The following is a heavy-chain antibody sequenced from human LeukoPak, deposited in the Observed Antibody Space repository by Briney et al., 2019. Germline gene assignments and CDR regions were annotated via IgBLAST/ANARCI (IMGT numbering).Heavy chain of an antibody. D-gene: IGHD6-19*01. CDR2: IRSKAYGGTT. J-gene: IGHJ4*02. CDR1: GFTFGDYA. Sequence: GGSLRLSCTASGFTFGDYAMSWFRQAPGKGLEWVGFIRSKAYGGTTEYAASVKGRFTISRDDSKSIAYLQMNSLKTEDTAVYYCARKEGGWLVPLVGGSPIDYWGQGTLVTVSS. V-gene: IGHV3-49*03. CDR3: ARKEGGWLVPLVGGSPIDY.